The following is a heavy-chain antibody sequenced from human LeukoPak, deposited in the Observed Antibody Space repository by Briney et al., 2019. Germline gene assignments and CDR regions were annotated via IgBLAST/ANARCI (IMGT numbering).Heavy chain of an antibody. D-gene: IGHD2-2*01. CDR3: ARDLGGVVVVPAAMENWFGP. CDR2: INDSGST. Sequence: SETLSLTCGVYGGSFSGYYWSWIRQPPGKGLEWIGEINDSGSTNYNPSLKSRATISADTSKNQFSLNLSSVTAADTAVYYCARDLGGVVVVPAAMENWFGPWGQGTLVTVSS. CDR1: GGSFSGYY. V-gene: IGHV4-34*01. J-gene: IGHJ5*02.